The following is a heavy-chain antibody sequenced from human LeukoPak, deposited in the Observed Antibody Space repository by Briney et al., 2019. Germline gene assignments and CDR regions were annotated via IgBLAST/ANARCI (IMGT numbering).Heavy chain of an antibody. Sequence: SETLSLTCAVYGGSFSGYYWSWIRQPPGKGLEWIGEINHSGSTNYNPSLKSRVTTSVDTSKNQFSLKLSSVTAEDTAVYYCARGRGYCSSTSCYLLDQHYYYYMDAWGKGTTVTVSS. CDR2: INHSGST. CDR1: GGSFSGYY. CDR3: ARGRGYCSSTSCYLLDQHYYYYMDA. J-gene: IGHJ6*03. D-gene: IGHD2-2*01. V-gene: IGHV4-34*01.